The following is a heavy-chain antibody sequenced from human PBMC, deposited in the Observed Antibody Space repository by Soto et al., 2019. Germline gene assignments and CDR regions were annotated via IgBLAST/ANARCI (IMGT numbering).Heavy chain of an antibody. V-gene: IGHV2-5*02. J-gene: IGHJ4*02. CDR2: IYGDDEK. D-gene: IGHD2-8*02. CDR1: GFSLRNTEMA. Sequence: VPTLVNPTRTLTLTCSFSGFSLRNTEMAVGWIRQPPGKALEWLTLIYGDDEKRYNPSLKSRITITKDTPKNQVVLTMTNMDTVDTGTYYSCHLGTGACSFDFDSWGQGTLVTVSS. CDR3: CHLGTGACSFDFDS.